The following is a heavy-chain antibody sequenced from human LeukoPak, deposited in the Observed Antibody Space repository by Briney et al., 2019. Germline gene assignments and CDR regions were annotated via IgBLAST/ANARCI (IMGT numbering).Heavy chain of an antibody. CDR1: GFTFGDYA. V-gene: IGHV3-49*04. J-gene: IGHJ4*02. CDR3: TSGLWTY. CDR2: IRSNTYGGTT. D-gene: IGHD3/OR15-3a*01. Sequence: GGSLRLSCTASGFTFGDYAMSWVRQAPGKGLEWVGFIRSNTYGGTTQYAASVKGRFTVSRDDSKSIAYLQMNSLKTEDTAVYYCTSGLWTYWGQGTLVTVS.